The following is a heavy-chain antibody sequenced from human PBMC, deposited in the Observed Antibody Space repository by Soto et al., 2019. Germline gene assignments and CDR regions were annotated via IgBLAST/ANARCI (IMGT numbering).Heavy chain of an antibody. CDR2: IIPILGIA. D-gene: IGHD1-1*01. J-gene: IGHJ6*03. V-gene: IGHV1-69*04. Sequence: GASVTVCCEDSGGTLSSYTMSWVRRATGQGLEWMGRIIPILGIANYAQKFQGRVTITTDTSASTAFMELSSLRSEDTAVYYCARDWNDAYYYYMDFWGKGTSVTVSS. CDR1: GGTLSSYT. CDR3: ARDWNDAYYYYMDF.